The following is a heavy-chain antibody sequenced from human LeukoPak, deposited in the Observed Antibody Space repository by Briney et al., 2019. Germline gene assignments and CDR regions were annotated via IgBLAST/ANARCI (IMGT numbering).Heavy chain of an antibody. Sequence: ASVKVSCKASEYTFTDYAINWVRQAPGQRLEWMGWIDAGNGNTRYSQRFQGRVTITRDTSASTAYMELSSLTSEDTAVYYCARGRWSATTASYYLDFWGQGTLVTVSS. D-gene: IGHD5-24*01. V-gene: IGHV1-3*01. CDR3: ARGRWSATTASYYLDF. CDR2: IDAGNGNT. J-gene: IGHJ4*02. CDR1: EYTFTDYA.